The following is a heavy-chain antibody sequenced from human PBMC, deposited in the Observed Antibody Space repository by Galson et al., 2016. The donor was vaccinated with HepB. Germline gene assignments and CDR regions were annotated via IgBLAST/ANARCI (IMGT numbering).Heavy chain of an antibody. Sequence: ETLSLTCTVSGASITRYSWSWIRQPPGKELEWIAYIHYTGSTSYNPSLKSRVAISVDTSKNQFSLKLSSVTAADRAVYYCATSGYSAYDPFDNWGQGTLVTVSS. CDR1: GASITRYS. J-gene: IGHJ4*02. D-gene: IGHD5-12*01. V-gene: IGHV4-59*08. CDR2: IHYTGST. CDR3: ATSGYSAYDPFDN.